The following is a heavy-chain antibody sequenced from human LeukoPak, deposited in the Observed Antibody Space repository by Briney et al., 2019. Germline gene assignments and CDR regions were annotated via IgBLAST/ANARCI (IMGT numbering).Heavy chain of an antibody. CDR1: GGSISSYY. CDR2: IYYSGST. Sequence: PSETLSLTCTVSGGSISSYYWSWIRQPPGKGLEWIGYIYYSGSTYYNPSLKSRVTISVDTSKNQFSLKLSSVTAADTAVYYCAREAICSGGSCYSGYFDYWGQGTLVTVSS. D-gene: IGHD2-15*01. J-gene: IGHJ4*02. CDR3: AREAICSGGSCYSGYFDY. V-gene: IGHV4-59*12.